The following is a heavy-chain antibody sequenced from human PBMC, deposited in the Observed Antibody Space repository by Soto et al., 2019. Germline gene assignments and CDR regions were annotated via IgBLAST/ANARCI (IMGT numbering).Heavy chain of an antibody. D-gene: IGHD2-2*02. CDR3: ARDFVVPAAIWYYYGMDV. J-gene: IGHJ6*02. V-gene: IGHV1-18*01. Sequence: VASVKVSCKASGYTFTSYGISWVRQAPGQGLEWMGWISAYNGNTNYAQKLQGRVTMTTDTSTSTAYMELRSLRSDDTAVYYCARDFVVPAAIWYYYGMDVWGQGTTVTVSS. CDR2: ISAYNGNT. CDR1: GYTFTSYG.